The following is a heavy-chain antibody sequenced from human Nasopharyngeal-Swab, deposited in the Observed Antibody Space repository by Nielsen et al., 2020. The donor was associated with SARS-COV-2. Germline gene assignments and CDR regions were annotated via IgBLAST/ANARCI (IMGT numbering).Heavy chain of an antibody. D-gene: IGHD6-19*01. Sequence: SETLSLTCTVSGGSISSSSYYWGWIRQPPGKGLEWIGSIYYSGSTYYNPSLKSRVTISVDTSKNQFSLKLSSVTAADTAMYYCARDSSGWHYWGQGTLVTVSS. CDR1: GGSISSSSYY. CDR3: ARDSSGWHY. V-gene: IGHV4-39*07. J-gene: IGHJ4*02. CDR2: IYYSGST.